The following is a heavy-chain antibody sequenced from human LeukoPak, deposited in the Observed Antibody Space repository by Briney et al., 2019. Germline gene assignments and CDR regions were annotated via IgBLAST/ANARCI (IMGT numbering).Heavy chain of an antibody. D-gene: IGHD6-6*01. V-gene: IGHV4-34*01. J-gene: IGHJ5*02. Sequence: SETLSLTCAVYGGPLNTYYWNWIRQPPGKGLEWIGEINHSGSTNYNPSLKSRVTISIDTSENQFSLRLTSMTAADTAVYYCARAPFWTISARPLDRWGQGTLVTVSS. CDR2: INHSGST. CDR3: ARAPFWTISARPLDR. CDR1: GGPLNTYY.